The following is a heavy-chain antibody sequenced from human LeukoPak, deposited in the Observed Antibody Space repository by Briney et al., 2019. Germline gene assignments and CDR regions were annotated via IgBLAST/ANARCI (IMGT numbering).Heavy chain of an antibody. J-gene: IGHJ4*02. V-gene: IGHV1-24*01. Sequence: GASVKVSCKVSGYTLTELSMHWVRQAPGKGLEWMGGFDPEDGETIYAQKFQGRVTMTEDTSTDTAYMELSSLRSEDTAVYYCARGLGSYDSSELTWPMISFWGQGTQVTVSS. D-gene: IGHD3-22*01. CDR2: FDPEDGET. CDR3: ARGLGSYDSSELTWPMISF. CDR1: GYTLTELS.